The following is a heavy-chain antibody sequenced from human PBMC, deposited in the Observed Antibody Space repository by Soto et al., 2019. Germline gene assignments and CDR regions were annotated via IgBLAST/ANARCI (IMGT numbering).Heavy chain of an antibody. CDR3: ARSRWFGGGGDYYYYYMDV. CDR1: GFSLSNARMG. D-gene: IGHD3-16*01. J-gene: IGHJ6*03. V-gene: IGHV2-26*01. CDR2: IFSNDEK. Sequence: QVTLKESGPVLVKPTETLTLTCTVSGFSLSNARMGVSWIRQPPGKALEWLAHIFSNDEKSYSTSLKSRLTISKDTSKSQVVLTMTNMDPVDTATYYCARSRWFGGGGDYYYYYMDVWGKGTTVTVSS.